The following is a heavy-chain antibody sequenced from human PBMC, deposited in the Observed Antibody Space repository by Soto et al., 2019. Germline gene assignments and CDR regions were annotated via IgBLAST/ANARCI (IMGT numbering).Heavy chain of an antibody. V-gene: IGHV1-18*04. D-gene: IGHD2-21*02. CDR2: ISAYNDNT. CDR1: GYTFTNYG. J-gene: IGHJ4*02. Sequence: QVQLVQSGAEVKKHGASVKVSCKASGYTFTNYGISWVRQAPGQGLEWMGWISAYNDNTNYAQKLQGRVTMTTDTYTSAAYIELRSRRSDDTAVYYCARDHNIDDGGNSYRDYWGQGTMVTVSS. CDR3: ARDHNIDDGGNSYRDY.